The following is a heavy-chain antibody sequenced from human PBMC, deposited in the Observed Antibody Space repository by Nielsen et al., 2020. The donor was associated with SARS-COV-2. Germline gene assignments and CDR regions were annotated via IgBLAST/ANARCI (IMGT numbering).Heavy chain of an antibody. CDR3: ATDSPFGVVIYALAH. CDR2: ISYEGSKR. V-gene: IGHV3-30*03. Sequence: GGSLRLSCATSGFTFTNFGMHWVRQAPGKGLQWVAFISYEGSKRYYLDSVQGRFTISRDHSKNTVYLQMNSLRPDDTAVYYCATDSPFGVVIYALAHWGQGTLVTVSS. D-gene: IGHD3-3*01. CDR1: GFTFTNFG. J-gene: IGHJ4*02.